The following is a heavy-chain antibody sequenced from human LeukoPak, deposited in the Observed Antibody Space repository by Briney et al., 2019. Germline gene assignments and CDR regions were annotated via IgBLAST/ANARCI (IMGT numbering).Heavy chain of an antibody. V-gene: IGHV3-7*01. Sequence: GGSLRLSCAASGYTFSSYWMSWVRQAPGKGLERVANIKQDGSEKYYVDSVKGRFTISRDNAKNSLYLQMNSLRAEDTAVYYCARVDRGGSPYYFDYWGQGTLVTVSS. CDR2: IKQDGSEK. D-gene: IGHD1-26*01. CDR1: GYTFSSYW. J-gene: IGHJ4*02. CDR3: ARVDRGGSPYYFDY.